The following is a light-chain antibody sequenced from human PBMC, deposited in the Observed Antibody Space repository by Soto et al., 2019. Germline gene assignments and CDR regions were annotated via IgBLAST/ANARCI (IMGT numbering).Light chain of an antibody. CDR3: AAWDDSLSGGV. CDR1: SSNIGSNY. V-gene: IGLV1-47*01. Sequence: QSVLTQPHSASGPPGQRVTISCSGSSSNIGSNYVYWYQQLPGTAPKLLIYRNNQRPSGVPDRFSGSNSGTSASLAISGLRSEDEADYYCAAWDDSLSGGVFGGGTKVTVL. CDR2: RNN. J-gene: IGLJ2*01.